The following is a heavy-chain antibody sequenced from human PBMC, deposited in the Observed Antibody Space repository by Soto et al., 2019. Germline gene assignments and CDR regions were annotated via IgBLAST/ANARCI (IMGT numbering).Heavy chain of an antibody. J-gene: IGHJ6*03. CDR1: GFTFSSYG. V-gene: IGHV3-33*01. D-gene: IGHD7-27*01. CDR3: ARELGMFGYYYMDV. CDR2: IWYDGSNK. Sequence: GGSLRLSCAASGFTFSSYGMHLVRQAPGKGLEWVAVIWYDGSNKYYADSVKGRFTISRDNSKNTLYLQMNSLRAEDTAVYYCARELGMFGYYYMDVWGKGTTVTVSS.